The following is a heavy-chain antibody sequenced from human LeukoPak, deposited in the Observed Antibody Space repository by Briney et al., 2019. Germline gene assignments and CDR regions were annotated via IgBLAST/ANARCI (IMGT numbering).Heavy chain of an antibody. CDR2: IFSSGST. CDR3: AREGTSSWSFQPFDY. CDR1: GASISSHY. D-gene: IGHD6-13*01. Sequence: SETLSLTCTVSGASISSHYWNWIRQPAGKGLEWIGRIFSSGSTYYNPSLKSRVTMSIDTSKNQFSLRVNSVTAADTAVYYCAREGTSSWSFQPFDYWGQGTLVTVSS. J-gene: IGHJ4*02. V-gene: IGHV4-4*07.